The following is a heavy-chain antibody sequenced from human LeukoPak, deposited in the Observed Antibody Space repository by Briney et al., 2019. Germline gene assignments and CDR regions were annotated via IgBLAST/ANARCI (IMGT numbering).Heavy chain of an antibody. D-gene: IGHD6-19*01. V-gene: IGHV3-30-3*01. Sequence: GRSLRLSCAASGFTFSSYAMHWVRQAPGKGLEWVAVISYDGSNKYYADSVKGRFTISRDNSKNTLYLQMNSLRAEDTAMYYCAREEVAVAGLDYWGQGTLVTVSS. CDR3: AREEVAVAGLDY. J-gene: IGHJ4*02. CDR1: GFTFSSYA. CDR2: ISYDGSNK.